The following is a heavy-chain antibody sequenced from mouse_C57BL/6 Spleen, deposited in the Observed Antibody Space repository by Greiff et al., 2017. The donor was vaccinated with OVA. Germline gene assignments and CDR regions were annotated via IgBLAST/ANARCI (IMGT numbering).Heavy chain of an antibody. J-gene: IGHJ3*01. CDR1: GYAFSSSW. Sequence: QVQLQQSGPELVKPGASVKISCKASGYAFSSSWMNWVKQRPGKGLEWIGRIYPGDGDTNYNGKFKGKATLTADKSSSTAYMQLSSLTSEDSAVYFCARRAYYSNYAWFAYWGQGTLVTVSA. CDR2: IYPGDGDT. V-gene: IGHV1-82*01. CDR3: ARRAYYSNYAWFAY. D-gene: IGHD2-5*01.